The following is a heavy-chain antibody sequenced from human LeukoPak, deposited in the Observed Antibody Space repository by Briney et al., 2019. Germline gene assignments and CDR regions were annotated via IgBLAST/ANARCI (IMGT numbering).Heavy chain of an antibody. J-gene: IGHJ4*02. D-gene: IGHD3-16*02. Sequence: SGGSLRLSCTTSGFTFSNYGIHWVRQAPGKGLEWVSFIKSGESDKHYADSVKGRFTISRDNSKNTLYLQMNSLRPEDTAVYYCTKGISTEDYRFFFWGQGALVTVSS. CDR1: GFTFSNYG. CDR2: IKSGESDK. V-gene: IGHV3-30*02. CDR3: TKGISTEDYRFFF.